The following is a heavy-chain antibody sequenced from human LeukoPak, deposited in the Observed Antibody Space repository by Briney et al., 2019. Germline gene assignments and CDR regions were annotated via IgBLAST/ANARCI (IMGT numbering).Heavy chain of an antibody. V-gene: IGHV3-49*04. Sequence: PGGSLRLSCTASGFTFGDYAMSWVRQAPGMGLEWVGFIGSKAYGGTTEYAASVRGRFTISRDDSKSIAYLQMNSLKTEDTAVYYCTRVPYCGGDCYYYYYYYMDVWGKGTTVTVSS. D-gene: IGHD2-21*01. J-gene: IGHJ6*03. CDR2: IGSKAYGGTT. CDR3: TRVPYCGGDCYYYYYYYMDV. CDR1: GFTFGDYA.